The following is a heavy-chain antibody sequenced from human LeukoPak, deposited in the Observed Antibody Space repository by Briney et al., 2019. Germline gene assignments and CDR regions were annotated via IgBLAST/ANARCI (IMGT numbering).Heavy chain of an antibody. CDR1: GYTFTSYD. CDR2: MNPNSGNT. CDR3: ARGSRLWFGGYYYYMDV. J-gene: IGHJ6*03. V-gene: IGHV1-8*01. Sequence: ASVKVSCKASGYTFTSYDINWVRQATGQGLEWMGWMNPNSGNTGYAQKFQGRVTMTRNTSISTAYMELSSLRSEDTAVYYCARGSRLWFGGYYYYMDVWGKGTTVTISS. D-gene: IGHD3-10*01.